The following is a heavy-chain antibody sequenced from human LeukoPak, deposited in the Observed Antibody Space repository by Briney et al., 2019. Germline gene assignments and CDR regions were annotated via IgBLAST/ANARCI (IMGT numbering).Heavy chain of an antibody. CDR1: GFTFSSYW. Sequence: TGGSLRLSCAASGFTFSSYWMSWVRQAPGKGLEWVANIKQDGSEKYYVDSVKGRFTISRDNAKNSLYLQINSLRAEDTAVYYCARDGAYCGGDCLYYYGMDVWGQGTTVTVSS. J-gene: IGHJ6*02. CDR2: IKQDGSEK. D-gene: IGHD2-21*02. CDR3: ARDGAYCGGDCLYYYGMDV. V-gene: IGHV3-7*01.